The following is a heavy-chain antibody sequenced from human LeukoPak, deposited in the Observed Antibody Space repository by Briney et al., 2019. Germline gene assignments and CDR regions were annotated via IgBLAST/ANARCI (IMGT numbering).Heavy chain of an antibody. CDR1: GYTFTSYY. V-gene: IGHV1-46*01. CDR2: INPSGGST. J-gene: IGHJ3*02. D-gene: IGHD3-9*01. CDR3: ARSSAYYNEADI. Sequence: ASVKVSCKTSGYTFTSYYIHWARQAPGQGLEWLGIINPSGGSTTYAQKFQGRVTMTTDTSTSTVYMELTSLRSDDTAVYYCARSSAYYNEADIWGQGTMVTVSS.